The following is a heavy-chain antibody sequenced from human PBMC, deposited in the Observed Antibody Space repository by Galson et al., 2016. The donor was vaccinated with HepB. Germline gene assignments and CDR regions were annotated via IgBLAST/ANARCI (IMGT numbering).Heavy chain of an antibody. D-gene: IGHD4-23*01. J-gene: IGHJ4*02. CDR3: VADHGGFDALDF. CDR1: GFTFVDYA. Sequence: LSCAASGFTFVDYAMGWCRQAPGKGLEWIGYIGGKTYGVTIRYAASVKGRFTISRDDSKNIAYLQMDSLNAEDTAIYYCVADHGGFDALDFWGQGTLVTVSS. V-gene: IGHV3-49*03. CDR2: IGGKTYGVTI.